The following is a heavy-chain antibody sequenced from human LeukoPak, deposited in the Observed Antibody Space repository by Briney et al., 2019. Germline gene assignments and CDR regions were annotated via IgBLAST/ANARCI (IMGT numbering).Heavy chain of an antibody. CDR2: ISWNGAST. CDR3: AKGSTTSMVD. Sequence: PGGSLRLSCAASGFSLDDYTMHWVHQAPGKGLEWVSVISWNGASTYYADSVKGRFTISRDSSKNSLYLQMNSLTTDDSALYYCAKGSTTSMVDWGQGTLVTVSS. V-gene: IGHV3-43*01. CDR1: GFSLDDYT. J-gene: IGHJ4*02. D-gene: IGHD1-1*01.